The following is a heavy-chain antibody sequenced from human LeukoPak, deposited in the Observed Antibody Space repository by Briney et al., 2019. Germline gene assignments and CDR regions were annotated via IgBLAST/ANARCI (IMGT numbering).Heavy chain of an antibody. CDR1: GGSISSYY. Sequence: ASETLSLTCTVSGGSISSYYWSWIRQPPGKGLEWIGYIYYSGSTNYNPSLKSRVTISVDTSKNQFSLKLSSVTAADTAVYYCARGNKWRYHFYYYYYMDVWGKGTTVTVSS. V-gene: IGHV4-59*01. CDR2: IYYSGST. CDR3: ARGNKWRYHFYYYYYMDV. J-gene: IGHJ6*03. D-gene: IGHD2/OR15-2a*01.